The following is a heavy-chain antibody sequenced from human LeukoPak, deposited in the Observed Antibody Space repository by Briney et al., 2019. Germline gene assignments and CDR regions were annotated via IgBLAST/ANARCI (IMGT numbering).Heavy chain of an antibody. CDR1: GGSISSGGYS. CDR2: IYHSGST. Sequence: SQTLSLTCAVSGGSISSGGYSWSWIRQPPGKGLEWIGYIYHSGSTYYNPSLKSRVTISVDTSKNQFSLKLSSVTAADTAVYYCARQRQWLDPPGFDPWGQGTLVTVSS. CDR3: ARQRQWLDPPGFDP. J-gene: IGHJ5*02. V-gene: IGHV4-30-2*01. D-gene: IGHD6-19*01.